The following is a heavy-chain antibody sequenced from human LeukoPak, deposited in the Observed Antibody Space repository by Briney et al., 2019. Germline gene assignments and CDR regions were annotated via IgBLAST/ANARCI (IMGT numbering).Heavy chain of an antibody. D-gene: IGHD2-2*01. CDR3: ARGGGFCSSTSCYDGY. V-gene: IGHV3-21*01. Sequence: PGGSLRLSCAASGFTFSSYTMNWVRQAPGKGLEWVSSISSSSSYIYYADSVKGRFTISRDNAKNSLYLQMNSLRAEDTAVYYCARGGGFCSSTSCYDGYWGQGTLVTVSS. CDR2: ISSSSSYI. CDR1: GFTFSSYT. J-gene: IGHJ4*02.